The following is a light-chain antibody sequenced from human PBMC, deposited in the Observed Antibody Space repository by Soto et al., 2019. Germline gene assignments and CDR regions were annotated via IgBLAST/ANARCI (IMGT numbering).Light chain of an antibody. CDR3: SSYTSTSTLYV. V-gene: IGLV2-14*01. CDR1: SSDVGTYNY. CDR2: EVS. J-gene: IGLJ1*01. Sequence: QSALTQPASVSGSPGQSITISCTGTSSDVGTYNYVSWYQQYPGKAPKLIIYEVSDRPSGVSNRFSGSKSGNTASLTISGLQAEDEADYYCSSYTSTSTLYVFGTGTRSPS.